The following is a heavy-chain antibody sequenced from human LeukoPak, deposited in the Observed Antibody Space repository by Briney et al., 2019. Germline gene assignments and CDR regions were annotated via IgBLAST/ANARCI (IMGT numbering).Heavy chain of an antibody. D-gene: IGHD6-13*01. CDR2: ISYDGSNK. V-gene: IGHV3-30-3*01. Sequence: PGGSLRLSCAASGFTFSSYAMHWVRQAPGKGLEWVAVISYDGSNKYYADSVKGRFTISRDNSKNTLYLQMNSLRAEDTAVYYCVSNPLIVAAAFFDSWGQGTLVTVSS. J-gene: IGHJ4*02. CDR1: GFTFSSYA. CDR3: VSNPLIVAAAFFDS.